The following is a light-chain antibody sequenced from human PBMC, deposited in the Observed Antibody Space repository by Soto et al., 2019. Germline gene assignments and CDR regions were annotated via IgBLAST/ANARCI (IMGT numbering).Light chain of an antibody. CDR3: QHYYSSPLT. J-gene: IGKJ4*01. CDR1: QGIRND. Sequence: AIQMTQSPSSLSASVGDRVTITCRASQGIRNDLGWFQQKPGKAPNLLIYAASSLQSGVPSRFSGSGSGTDFTLTISSLQAEDVAVYYCQHYYSSPLTFGGGTKVEIK. V-gene: IGKV1-6*01. CDR2: AAS.